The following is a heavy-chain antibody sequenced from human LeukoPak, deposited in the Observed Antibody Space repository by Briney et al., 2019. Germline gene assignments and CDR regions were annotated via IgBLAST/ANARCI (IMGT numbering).Heavy chain of an antibody. Sequence: ISAYNGNTNYAQKLQGRVTMTTDTSTSTAYMELRSLTSDDTAVYYCARVGAYCTSTSCLDYWGQGTLVTVSS. J-gene: IGHJ4*02. CDR3: ARVGAYCTSTSCLDY. D-gene: IGHD2-2*01. V-gene: IGHV1-18*01. CDR2: ISAYNGNT.